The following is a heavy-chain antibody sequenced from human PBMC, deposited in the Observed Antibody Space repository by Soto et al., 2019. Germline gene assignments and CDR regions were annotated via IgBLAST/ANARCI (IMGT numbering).Heavy chain of an antibody. CDR2: IYYDGNS. CDR3: VRDVPPAAIPAYSSGLDV. D-gene: IGHD2-2*02. V-gene: IGHV4-30-4*01. J-gene: IGHJ6*02. Sequence: QVQLQESGPGLVRPSQTLSLTCTVSGGFIDSGAYYWSWIRQPPGKGLEWIGYIYYDGNSYYNPSIKSRITISVDTSKHQVSLKLRSVTAADSAVYYCVRDVPPAAIPAYSSGLDVWGQGTTVTVSS. CDR1: GGFIDSGAYY.